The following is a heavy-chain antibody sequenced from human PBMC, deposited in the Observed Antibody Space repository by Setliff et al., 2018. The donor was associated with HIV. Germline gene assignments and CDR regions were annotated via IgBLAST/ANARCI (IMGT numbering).Heavy chain of an antibody. CDR3: AKDFQWSTVNTPLNYQYGMDV. CDR1: GFTFSGYW. CDR2: IWYDGSDK. J-gene: IGHJ6*02. Sequence: PGGSLRLSCAVSGFTFSGYWMTWVRQAPGKGLEWVTFIWYDGSDKYYLDSVKGRFTISRDNSKNTLYLQMNNLRPEDTAVYYCAKDFQWSTVNTPLNYQYGMDVWGQGTTVTVSS. V-gene: IGHV3-33*03. D-gene: IGHD4-17*01.